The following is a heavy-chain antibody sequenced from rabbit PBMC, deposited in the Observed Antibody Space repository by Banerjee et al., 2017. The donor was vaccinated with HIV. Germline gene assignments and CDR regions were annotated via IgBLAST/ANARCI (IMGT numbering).Heavy chain of an antibody. Sequence: QSLEESGGDLVKPGASLTLTCKASGIDFSSYYYMCWVRQAPGKGPEWIACIYTTSGSTVYATWAKGRFTISKTSSTTVTLQMTSLTAADTATYFCARDLDGVIGWNLGWWGPGTLVTVS. V-gene: IGHV1S40*01. CDR3: ARDLDGVIGWNLGW. CDR2: IYTTSGST. CDR1: GIDFSSYYY. J-gene: IGHJ4*01. D-gene: IGHD2-1*01.